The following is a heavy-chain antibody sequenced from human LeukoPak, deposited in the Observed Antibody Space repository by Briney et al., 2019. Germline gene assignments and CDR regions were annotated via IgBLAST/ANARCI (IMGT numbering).Heavy chain of an antibody. J-gene: IGHJ6*03. CDR2: ITTSGSTK. V-gene: IGHV3-48*03. CDR1: GFTFSNYD. Sequence: GGSLRLSCEASGFTFSNYDMNWVRQAPGKGLEWVSHITTSGSTKYYADSVKGRVTISRDNAKNSLDLQMNSLRAEDTAVYYCARARDHSYYYSYMDVWGSGTTVTVSS. D-gene: IGHD3-10*01. CDR3: ARARDHSYYYSYMDV.